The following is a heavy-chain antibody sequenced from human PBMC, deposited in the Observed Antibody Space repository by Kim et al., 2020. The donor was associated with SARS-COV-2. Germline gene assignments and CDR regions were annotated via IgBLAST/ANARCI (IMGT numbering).Heavy chain of an antibody. CDR1: GGPISSGDYY. CDR2: IDYYGST. D-gene: IGHD2-15*01. CDR3: ARAILGCGPTACSKTFDF. V-gene: IGHV4-30-4*01. Sequence: SETLSLTCSVSGGPISSGDYYWSWIRQPPGRGPEWIGYIDYYGSTEYNASLKSRVTISLDTSKNQFSLKVNSVTAADTAVYYCARAILGCGPTACSKTFDFWGQGTLVSVSS. J-gene: IGHJ4*02.